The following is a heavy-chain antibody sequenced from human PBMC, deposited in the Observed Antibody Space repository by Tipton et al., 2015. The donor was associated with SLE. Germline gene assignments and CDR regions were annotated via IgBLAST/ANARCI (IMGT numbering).Heavy chain of an antibody. V-gene: IGHV3-7*01. J-gene: IGHJ5*01. CDR1: GFSFNSFW. Sequence: SLRLSCAASGFSFNSFWMNLVRQAPGKGLEWVANIKQDGSEKNYVDSVKGRFTISRDNAKNSLYLQMNSLRDEDTAVYYCARTNWLDSWGQGTLVTVSS. CDR2: IKQDGSEK. CDR3: ARTNWLDS.